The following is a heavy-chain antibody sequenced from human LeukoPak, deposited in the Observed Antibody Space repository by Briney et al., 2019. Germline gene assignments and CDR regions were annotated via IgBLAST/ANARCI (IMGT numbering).Heavy chain of an antibody. CDR2: MRSSRSI. D-gene: IGHD1-1*01. CDR1: GGPVSSNSDY. V-gene: IGHV4-61*01. CDR3: ARGPDSRKTGY. J-gene: IGHJ4*02. Sequence: SESLSLTCIVSGGPVSSNSDYWAWIRQPPGKGLEWIGDMRSSRSITYNPSLRGRVTISVDTSKSQFSLKLDSVTAADTAIYYCARGPDSRKTGYWGQGILVTVSS.